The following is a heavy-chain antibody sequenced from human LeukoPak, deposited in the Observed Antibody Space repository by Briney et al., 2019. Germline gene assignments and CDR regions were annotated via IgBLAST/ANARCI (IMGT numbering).Heavy chain of an antibody. CDR1: GGSFSGYY. J-gene: IGHJ4*02. V-gene: IGHV4-34*01. CDR2: INHSGST. D-gene: IGHD6-13*01. CDR3: ARGRSAAAGREAIDY. Sequence: PSETLSLTCAVYGGSFSGYYWSWIRQPPGKGLEWIGEINHSGSTNYNPSLKSRVTISVDTSKHQFSLKLSSVTAADTAVYYCARGRSAAAGREAIDYWGQGTLVTVSS.